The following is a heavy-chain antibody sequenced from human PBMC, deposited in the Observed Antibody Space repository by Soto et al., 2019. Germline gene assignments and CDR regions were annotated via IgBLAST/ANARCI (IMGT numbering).Heavy chain of an antibody. D-gene: IGHD1-1*01. Sequence: GGSLRLSCVASGFTFDNYGIHWVRQAPGKGLQWVALIAYEGSNKYYADSVRGRFTISRDNSKNTLYLQMDTLRPEDAGVYYCARVTPGNNLYYFSGLDFWGQGTSVTVSS. J-gene: IGHJ6*02. CDR1: GFTFDNYG. CDR2: IAYEGSNK. CDR3: ARVTPGNNLYYFSGLDF. V-gene: IGHV3-30*04.